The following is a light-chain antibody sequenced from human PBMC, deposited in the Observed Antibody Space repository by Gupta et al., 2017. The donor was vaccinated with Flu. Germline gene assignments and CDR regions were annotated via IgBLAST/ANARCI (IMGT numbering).Light chain of an antibody. CDR2: KGS. V-gene: IGKV2-30*01. J-gene: IGKJ2*01. Sequence: DVVMTQSPLSLPVTLGQPASISCRSRQSRVYSDGKKYLNWFQQRPGQSPRRIIYKGSNRDSGDPDRFSGSGSGNDFTLKSSGGEEEDGGVYYWRQGTHWPPVGQGTKLEIK. CDR1: QSRVYSDGKKY. CDR3: RQGTHWPP.